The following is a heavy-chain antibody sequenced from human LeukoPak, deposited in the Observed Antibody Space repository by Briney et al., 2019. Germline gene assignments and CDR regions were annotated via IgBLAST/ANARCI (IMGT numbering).Heavy chain of an antibody. CDR2: ISYDGSNK. CDR1: GFTFSSYA. D-gene: IGHD2-2*01. V-gene: IGHV3-30-3*01. CDR3: ATAWDQLLFPGDY. J-gene: IGHJ4*02. Sequence: GGSLRLSCAASGFTFSSYAMHWVRQAPGKGMEWVAVISYDGSNKYYADSMKGRFTISRDNSKNTLYLQMNSLRAEDTAVYYCATAWDQLLFPGDYWGEGTLFTVSS.